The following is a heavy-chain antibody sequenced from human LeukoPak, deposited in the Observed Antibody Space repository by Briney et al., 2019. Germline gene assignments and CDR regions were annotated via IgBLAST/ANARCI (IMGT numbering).Heavy chain of an antibody. J-gene: IGHJ6*04. CDR2: ISSSGSTI. D-gene: IGHD3-10*01. Sequence: GGSLRLSCAASGFTFSSYEMNWVRQAPGKGLEWVSYISSSGSTIYYADSVKGRFTISRDNAKNSLYLQMNSLRAEDTAVYYCARDIARLLWFGEPMDVWGKGTAVTISS. V-gene: IGHV3-48*03. CDR1: GFTFSSYE. CDR3: ARDIARLLWFGEPMDV.